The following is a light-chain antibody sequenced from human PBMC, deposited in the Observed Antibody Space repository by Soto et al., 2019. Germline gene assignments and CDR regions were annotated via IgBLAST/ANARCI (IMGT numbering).Light chain of an antibody. CDR1: SSDIGAYDY. V-gene: IGLV2-14*03. J-gene: IGLJ1*01. Sequence: QSVLTQPASVSGSPGQSIAISCTGTSSDIGAYDYVSWYQQHPDKAPKLMICEVSNRPSGVSNRFSGSKSVNTATLTISGLQAEDEAVYYCSSHTSSNTRIFGTGTKVTVL. CDR2: EVS. CDR3: SSHTSSNTRI.